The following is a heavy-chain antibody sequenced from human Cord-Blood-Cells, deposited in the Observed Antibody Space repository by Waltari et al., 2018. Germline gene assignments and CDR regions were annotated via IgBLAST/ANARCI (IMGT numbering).Heavy chain of an antibody. CDR1: GSPFTSYV. CDR2: MNPNSGNT. J-gene: IGHJ3*02. CDR3: ARVSPGRAFDI. V-gene: IGHV1-8*03. Sequence: QVQLVQSGAEVKKPEASVKVSGKASGSPFTSYVFKLVRQATGQGLEWMGWMNPNSGNTGYAQKFQGRVTITRNTSISTAYMELSSLRSEDTAVYYCARVSPGRAFDIWGQGTMVTVSS.